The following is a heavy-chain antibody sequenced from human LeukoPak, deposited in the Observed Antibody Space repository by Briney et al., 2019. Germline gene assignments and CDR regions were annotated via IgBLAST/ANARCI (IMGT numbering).Heavy chain of an antibody. J-gene: IGHJ4*02. D-gene: IGHD6-13*01. Sequence: GGSLRLSCAASGFTFSSYEMNWVRQAPGKGLEWVSYISSSGNSILYADSVRGRFTISRDDAKNSLYLQMNSLRVEDTAVYYCSRRQLADYWGQGTLVTVSS. V-gene: IGHV3-48*03. CDR1: GFTFSSYE. CDR2: ISSSGNSI. CDR3: SRRQLADY.